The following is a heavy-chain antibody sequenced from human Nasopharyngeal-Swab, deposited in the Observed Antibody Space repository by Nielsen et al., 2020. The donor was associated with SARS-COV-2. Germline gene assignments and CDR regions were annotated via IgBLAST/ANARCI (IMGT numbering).Heavy chain of an antibody. J-gene: IGHJ6*02. CDR1: GCTFSSYA. D-gene: IGHD6-6*01. CDR3: ARVRGRSSSFQGGMDV. Sequence: SVKVSCKASGCTFSSYAISWVRQAPGQGLEWMGGIIPIFGTANYAQKFQGRVTITADESTSTAYMELSSLRSEDTAVYYCARVRGRSSSFQGGMDVWGQGTTVTVSS. V-gene: IGHV1-69*13. CDR2: IIPIFGTA.